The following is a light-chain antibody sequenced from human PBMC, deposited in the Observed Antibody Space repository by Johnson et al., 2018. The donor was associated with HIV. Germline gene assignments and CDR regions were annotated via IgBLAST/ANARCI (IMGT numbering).Light chain of an antibody. Sequence: SVLTQPPSVSAAPGQKVTISCSGSSSNIGNNYVSWYQQLPGTAPKLLIYENNKRPSGIPDRFSGSKSGTSATLGITGLPTGDEADYYCGTWDSSLSAGVFGTGTKVTVL. J-gene: IGLJ1*01. CDR3: GTWDSSLSAGV. CDR2: ENN. CDR1: SSNIGNNY. V-gene: IGLV1-51*02.